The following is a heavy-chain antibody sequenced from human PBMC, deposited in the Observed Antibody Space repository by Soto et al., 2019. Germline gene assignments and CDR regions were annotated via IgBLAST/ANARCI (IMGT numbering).Heavy chain of an antibody. Sequence: EVQLVESGRGLVQPGGSLRLSCVVSGFTVSNNYISWVRQAPGKGLEWVSVTYSGDTTYYADSVKGRFTVSRDISKNTLYLQMNSLRAEDTAVFYCARFAFNSRFDFWGQGTLVTVSS. J-gene: IGHJ4*02. CDR2: TYSGDTT. CDR3: ARFAFNSRFDF. V-gene: IGHV3-66*01. CDR1: GFTVSNNY. D-gene: IGHD1-1*01.